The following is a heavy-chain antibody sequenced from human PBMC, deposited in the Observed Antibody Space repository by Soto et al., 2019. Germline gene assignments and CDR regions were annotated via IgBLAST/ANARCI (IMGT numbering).Heavy chain of an antibody. J-gene: IGHJ4*02. CDR3: AKDIVRYSYGACDY. CDR1: GFTFSSYG. D-gene: IGHD5-18*01. V-gene: IGHV3-30*18. Sequence: GGSLRLSCAASGFTFSSYGMYWVRQAPGKGLEWVAVISYDGSNKYHADSVKGRFTISRDNSKNTLYLQMNSLKAEDTAVYYCAKDIVRYSYGACDYWGRGALVTVSS. CDR2: ISYDGSNK.